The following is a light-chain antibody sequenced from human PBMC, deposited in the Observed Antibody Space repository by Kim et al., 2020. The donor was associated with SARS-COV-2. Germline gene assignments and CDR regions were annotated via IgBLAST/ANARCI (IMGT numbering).Light chain of an antibody. J-gene: IGLJ3*02. CDR3: CSYAGSYTLWV. CDR2: DVS. Sequence: QSVTFSRTGTSSGVGCYNYVSWYQQHPGKAPKLMIYDVSKRPSGVPDRFSGSKSGNTASLTISGLQAEDEADYYCCSYAGSYTLWVFGGGTQLTVL. V-gene: IGLV2-11*01. CDR1: SSGVGCYNY.